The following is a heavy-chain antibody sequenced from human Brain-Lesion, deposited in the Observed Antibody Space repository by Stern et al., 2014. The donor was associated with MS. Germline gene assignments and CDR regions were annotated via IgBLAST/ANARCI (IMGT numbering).Heavy chain of an antibody. Sequence: QVQLVESGAEVKKPGASVKVSCKASGYTFTGYYMHWVRQAPAQGLEWMGWINPKSGGTNYAQKFQGWVTMTRDTSINTAYMELSRLRSDDTAVYYCATYYYDSTGYNDFWGQGTLVTVSS. CDR2: INPKSGGT. J-gene: IGHJ4*02. V-gene: IGHV1-2*04. CDR1: GYTFTGYY. D-gene: IGHD3-22*01. CDR3: ATYYYDSTGYNDF.